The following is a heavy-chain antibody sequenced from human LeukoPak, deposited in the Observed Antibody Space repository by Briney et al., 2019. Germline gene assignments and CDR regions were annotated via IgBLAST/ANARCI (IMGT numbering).Heavy chain of an antibody. CDR1: GFTFSSYW. D-gene: IGHD5-24*01. Sequence: GGSLRLSCAASGFTFSSYWMHWVRQAPGKGPVWVSRINSEGSSTSYADSVKGRFTISRDNARSTLHLQMNSLRAEDTAVYYCARTRDGYNYVHFQHWGQSTLVTVSS. CDR2: INSEGSST. V-gene: IGHV3-74*01. CDR3: ARTRDGYNYVHFQH. J-gene: IGHJ1*01.